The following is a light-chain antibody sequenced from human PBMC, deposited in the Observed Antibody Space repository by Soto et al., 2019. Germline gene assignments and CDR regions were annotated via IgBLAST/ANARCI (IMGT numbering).Light chain of an antibody. CDR1: SSDVGGYNY. J-gene: IGLJ2*01. V-gene: IGLV2-14*03. Sequence: QSALTQPASVSGSPGQSITISFTGTSSDVGGYNYVSWYQQHPGKVPKLMIYDVIKRPSGVSNRFSGSKSGNTASLTISGLQTEDEADYYCSSYTTSNTLLFGGGTKVTVL. CDR2: DVI. CDR3: SSYTTSNTLL.